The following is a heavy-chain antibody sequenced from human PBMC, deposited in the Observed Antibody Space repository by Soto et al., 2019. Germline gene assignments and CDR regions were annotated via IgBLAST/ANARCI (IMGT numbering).Heavy chain of an antibody. D-gene: IGHD1-7*01. V-gene: IGHV4-34*01. J-gene: IGHJ4*02. CDR3: ARDDWNYGVVEY. CDR2: INHRGST. Sequence: ETLSLTCAVYGGSFSGYYWSWIRQSPGKGLEWIGEINHRGSTNYNPSLKSRVTISVDTSKNQFSLKLKSVTAADTAVYYCARDDWNYGVVEYWGQGALVTVSS. CDR1: GGSFSGYY.